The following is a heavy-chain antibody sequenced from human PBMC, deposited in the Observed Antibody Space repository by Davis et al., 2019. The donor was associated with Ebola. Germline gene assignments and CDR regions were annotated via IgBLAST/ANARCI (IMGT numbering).Heavy chain of an antibody. CDR1: GFTVSSNY. D-gene: IGHD3-16*01. CDR3: ARGPRGMITFGWFDP. CDR2: IYSGGST. Sequence: PGGSLRLSCAASGFTVSSNYMSWVRQAPGKGLEWVSVIYSGGSTYYADSVKGRFTISRDNAKNSLYLQMNSLRAEDTAVYYCARGPRGMITFGWFDPWGQGTLVTVSS. J-gene: IGHJ5*02. V-gene: IGHV3-53*01.